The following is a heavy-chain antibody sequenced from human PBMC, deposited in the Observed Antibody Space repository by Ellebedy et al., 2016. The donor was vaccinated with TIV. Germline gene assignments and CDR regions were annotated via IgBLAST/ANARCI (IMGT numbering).Heavy chain of an antibody. J-gene: IGHJ6*03. Sequence: ASVKVSXXASGYTFTGYYMHWVRQAPGQGLEWMGWINPNSGGTNYAQKFQGWVTMTRDTSISTAYMELSSLRSEDTAVYYCARGRGFAAVVVVAVTANYYYYMDVWGKGTTVTVSS. CDR1: GYTFTGYY. D-gene: IGHD2-15*01. V-gene: IGHV1-2*04. CDR3: ARGRGFAAVVVVAVTANYYYYMDV. CDR2: INPNSGGT.